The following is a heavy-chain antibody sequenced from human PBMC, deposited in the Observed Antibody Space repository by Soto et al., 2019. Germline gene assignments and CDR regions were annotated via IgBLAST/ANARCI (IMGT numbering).Heavy chain of an antibody. D-gene: IGHD1-26*01. CDR1: GFTFGDYA. CDR3: TRDPTPPSIVGATYDY. J-gene: IGHJ4*02. CDR2: IRSKAYGGTT. V-gene: IGHV3-49*04. Sequence: PGGSLRLSCTASGFTFGDYAMSWVRQAPGKGLEWVGFIRSKAYGGTTEYAASVKGRFTISRDDSKSIAYLQMNSLKTEDTAVYYCTRDPTPPSIVGATYDYWGQGTLVTVSS.